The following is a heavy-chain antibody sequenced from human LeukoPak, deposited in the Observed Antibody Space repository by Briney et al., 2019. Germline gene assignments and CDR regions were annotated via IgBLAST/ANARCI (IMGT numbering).Heavy chain of an antibody. CDR1: GYTFTGYY. CDR3: ARDELYDILTGFFGTWFDP. V-gene: IGHV1-2*02. Sequence: ASVKVSCKASGYTFTGYYMHWVRQAPGQGLEWMGWINPNSGDTNYAQKFQGRVTMTRDTSISTAYMELSRLRSDDTAVYYCARDELYDILTGFFGTWFDPWGQGTLVTVSS. J-gene: IGHJ5*02. CDR2: INPNSGDT. D-gene: IGHD3-9*01.